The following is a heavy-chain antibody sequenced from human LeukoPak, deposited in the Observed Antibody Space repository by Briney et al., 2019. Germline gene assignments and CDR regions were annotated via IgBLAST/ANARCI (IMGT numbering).Heavy chain of an antibody. J-gene: IGHJ5*02. V-gene: IGHV3-30*03. CDR3: ARENQAVTMVRGVIITENWFDP. CDR2: ISYDGSNK. CDR1: GFTFSSYG. D-gene: IGHD3-10*01. Sequence: GRSLRLSCAASGFTFSSYGMHWVRQAPGKGLEWVAVISYDGSNKYYADSVKGRFTISRDNSKNSLYLQMNSLRAEDTAVYYCARENQAVTMVRGVIITENWFDPWGQGTLVTVSS.